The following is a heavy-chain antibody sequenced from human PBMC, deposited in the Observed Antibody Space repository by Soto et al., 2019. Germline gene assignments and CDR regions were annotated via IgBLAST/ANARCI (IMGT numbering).Heavy chain of an antibody. CDR3: ARDYSSYGPFDY. CDR2: ISSSSSTI. V-gene: IGHV3-48*01. CDR1: GFTFSSYG. Sequence: GGSLRLSCAASGFTFSSYGMNWVRQAPGKGLEWVSSISSSSSTIYYADSVKGRFTISRDNAKNSLYLQMNSLRAEDTAVYYCARDYSSYGPFDYWGQGTLLTVSS. D-gene: IGHD5-18*01. J-gene: IGHJ4*02.